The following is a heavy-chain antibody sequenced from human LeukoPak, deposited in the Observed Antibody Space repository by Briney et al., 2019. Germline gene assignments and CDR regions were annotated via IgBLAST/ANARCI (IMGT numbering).Heavy chain of an antibody. CDR3: ARVGYYYYYYMDV. V-gene: IGHV4-34*01. Sequence: PSETLSLTCAVYGGSFSGYYWSWIRQPPGKGLEWIGEINHSGSTNYNPSLKSRVTISVDTSKNQFSLKLSSVTAADTAVYYCARVGYYYYYYMDVWGKGTTVTVPS. J-gene: IGHJ6*03. CDR1: GGSFSGYY. CDR2: INHSGST.